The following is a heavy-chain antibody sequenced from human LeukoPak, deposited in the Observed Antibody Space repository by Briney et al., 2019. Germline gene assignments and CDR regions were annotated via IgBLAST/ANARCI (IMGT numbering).Heavy chain of an antibody. Sequence: SETLSLTCTVSGGSISSSGYYWGWIRQPPGKGLEWVGSVYYTGSTFYNPSLKSRITTSVDTSKNHFSLNLSSVTAADAAVYYCARHRGRYYDSGSYYYFDYWGQGTLVTVSS. D-gene: IGHD3-10*01. CDR3: ARHRGRYYDSGSYYYFDY. CDR2: VYYTGST. V-gene: IGHV4-39*02. CDR1: GGSISSSGYY. J-gene: IGHJ4*02.